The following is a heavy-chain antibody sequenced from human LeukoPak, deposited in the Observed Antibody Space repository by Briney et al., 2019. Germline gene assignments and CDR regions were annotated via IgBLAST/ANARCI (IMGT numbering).Heavy chain of an antibody. V-gene: IGHV3-74*01. CDR3: AKVSLNMVNDAFDI. CDR1: GFTFSNYW. CDR2: INSDGSST. D-gene: IGHD4/OR15-4a*01. J-gene: IGHJ3*02. Sequence: GGSLRLSCAASGFTFSNYWMHWVRQAPGKGLVWVSRINSDGSSTSYADSVKGRFTISRDNAKNTLYLQLNSLRAEDTAVYYCAKVSLNMVNDAFDIWGQGTMVSVSS.